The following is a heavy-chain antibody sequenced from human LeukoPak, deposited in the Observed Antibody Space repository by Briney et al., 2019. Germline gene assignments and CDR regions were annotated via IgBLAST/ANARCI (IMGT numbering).Heavy chain of an antibody. Sequence: SETLSLTCTVSGGSIGSYYWSWIRQPPGKGLEWIGYIYYSGSTNYNPSLKSRVTISVDTSKNQFSLKLSSVTAADTAVYYCARGHPSTDFWSGYYSPGAFDIWGQGTMVTVSS. CDR2: IYYSGST. J-gene: IGHJ3*02. D-gene: IGHD3-3*01. V-gene: IGHV4-59*01. CDR1: GGSIGSYY. CDR3: ARGHPSTDFWSGYYSPGAFDI.